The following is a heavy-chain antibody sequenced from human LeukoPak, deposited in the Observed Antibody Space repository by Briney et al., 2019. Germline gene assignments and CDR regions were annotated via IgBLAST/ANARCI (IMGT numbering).Heavy chain of an antibody. CDR1: GYTFTGYY. CDR2: INTKSGGT. J-gene: IGHJ4*02. V-gene: IGHV1-2*06. D-gene: IGHD5-24*01. CDR3: ARDRDGYKPGGFDY. Sequence: ASVKVSCKASGYTFTGYYMHWVRQAHGQGREWMGRINTKSGGTNYAQKFQCTVTMTRDTSFSTVYMELSRLRSDDTAVYYCARDRDGYKPGGFDYWGQGTLVTVSS.